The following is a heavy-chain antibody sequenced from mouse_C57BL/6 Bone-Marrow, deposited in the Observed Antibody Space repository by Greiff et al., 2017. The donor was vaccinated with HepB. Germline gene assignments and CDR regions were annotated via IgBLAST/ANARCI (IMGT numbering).Heavy chain of an antibody. V-gene: IGHV1-64*01. Sequence: QVQLQQPGAELVKPGASVKLSCKASGYTFTSYWMHWVKQRPGQGLEWIGMIHPNSGSTNYNEKFKSKASLTVDKSSSTAYMQLSSLTSEDSAVYYCARAGRRNAMDYWGQGTSVTVSS. CDR2: IHPNSGST. CDR3: ARAGRRNAMDY. J-gene: IGHJ4*01. CDR1: GYTFTSYW.